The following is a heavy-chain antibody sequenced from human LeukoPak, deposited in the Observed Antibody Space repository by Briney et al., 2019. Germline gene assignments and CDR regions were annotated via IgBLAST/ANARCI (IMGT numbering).Heavy chain of an antibody. J-gene: IGHJ3*02. D-gene: IGHD4-17*01. Sequence: GESLQISCKASGYRFTSYWIGWERQMPGKGLEWMGIIYPGDSDTRYSPSFQGQVTISADKSISTAYLQWSSLKASDTAMYYCARPEEHGDYVHDAFDIWGQGTMVTVSS. V-gene: IGHV5-51*01. CDR3: ARPEEHGDYVHDAFDI. CDR2: IYPGDSDT. CDR1: GYRFTSYW.